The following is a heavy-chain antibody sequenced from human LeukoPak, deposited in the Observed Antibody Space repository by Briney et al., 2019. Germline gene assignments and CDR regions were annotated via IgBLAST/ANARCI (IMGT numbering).Heavy chain of an antibody. V-gene: IGHV4-59*02. CDR3: ARGRFDYYDSSGYYRPREYYSYYYYMDV. D-gene: IGHD3-22*01. Sequence: SETLSLTCTVSGGSVSDYYWSWIRQSPGKGLEWIGYIYYTGNTSYNPSLRSRVTMSADTSKNQFSLKLSSVAAADTAAYYCARGRFDYYDSSGYYRPREYYSYYYYMDVWGKGTTVTISS. J-gene: IGHJ6*03. CDR2: IYYTGNT. CDR1: GGSVSDYY.